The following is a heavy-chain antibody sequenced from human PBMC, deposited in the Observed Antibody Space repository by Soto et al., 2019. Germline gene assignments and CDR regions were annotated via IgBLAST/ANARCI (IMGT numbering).Heavy chain of an antibody. Sequence: QVQLQQWGAGLLKPSETLSLTCAVYGGSFSGYYWSWIRQPPGKGLEWIGESNHRGSTNYNPSLKSRVTIXXDXSXNQFSLKLNSVTAADTAVYYCARALGYTYGHLPIDFWGQGTLLTVSS. J-gene: IGHJ4*02. CDR1: GGSFSGYY. CDR2: SNHRGST. D-gene: IGHD5-18*01. CDR3: ARALGYTYGHLPIDF. V-gene: IGHV4-34*01.